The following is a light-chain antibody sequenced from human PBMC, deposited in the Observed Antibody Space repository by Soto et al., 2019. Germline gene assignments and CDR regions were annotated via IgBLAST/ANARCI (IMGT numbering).Light chain of an antibody. Sequence: AIQMTQSPSSLSASVGDRVTITCRVSQGIRNDLGWYQQKPGKAPKLLIYAASSLQSGVPSRFSGSGSDTDFTLTISSLQPEDFATYYCLQDYNYPYTFGQGTKLEIK. V-gene: IGKV1-6*01. CDR1: QGIRND. CDR2: AAS. J-gene: IGKJ2*01. CDR3: LQDYNYPYT.